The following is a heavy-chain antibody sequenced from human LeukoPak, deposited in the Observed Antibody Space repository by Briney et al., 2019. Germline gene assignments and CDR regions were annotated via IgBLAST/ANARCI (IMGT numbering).Heavy chain of an antibody. J-gene: IGHJ4*02. D-gene: IGHD5-24*01. CDR2: ISGSGGST. CDR3: ARGTKMATIL. CDR1: GFTFRSYA. Sequence: GGSLRLSCAASGFTFRSYAMSWVRQAPGKGLEWVPAISGSGGSTYYADSVKGRFTISRDNSKNTLYLQMNSLRAEDTAVYYCARGTKMATILWGQGTLVTVSS. V-gene: IGHV3-23*01.